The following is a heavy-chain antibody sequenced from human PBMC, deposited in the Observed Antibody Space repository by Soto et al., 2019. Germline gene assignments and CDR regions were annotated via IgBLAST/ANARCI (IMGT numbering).Heavy chain of an antibody. CDR1: GGAFSSDSFI. D-gene: IGHD1-26*01. J-gene: IGHJ6*02. CDR3: ARDHKWDGMDV. CDR2: INYSGTT. Sequence: SETLSLTCSVSGGAFSSDSFIWSWVRQFPGKGLEWIGYINYSGTTYYNPSLRSRITMSVDTSKNQFSLNLSSVTAADTAVYYCARDHKWDGMDVWGQGTTVTVSS. V-gene: IGHV4-31*03.